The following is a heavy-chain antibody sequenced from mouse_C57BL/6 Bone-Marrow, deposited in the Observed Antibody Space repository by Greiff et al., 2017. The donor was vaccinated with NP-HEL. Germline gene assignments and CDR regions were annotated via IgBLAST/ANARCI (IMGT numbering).Heavy chain of an antibody. CDR3: ARDWEDYDVIAY. CDR2: ISSGGSYT. D-gene: IGHD2-4*01. J-gene: IGHJ3*01. V-gene: IGHV5-4*01. Sequence: EVMLVESGGDLVKPGGSLKLSCAASGFTFSSYGMSWVRQTPDKRLEWVATISSGGSYTYYPDNVKGRFTISRDNAKNNLYLQMSHLKSEDTAMYYCARDWEDYDVIAYWGQGTLVTVSA. CDR1: GFTFSSYG.